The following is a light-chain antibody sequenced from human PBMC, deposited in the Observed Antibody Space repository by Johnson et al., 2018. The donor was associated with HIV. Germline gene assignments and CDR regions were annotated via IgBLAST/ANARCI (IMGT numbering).Light chain of an antibody. V-gene: IGLV1-51*02. J-gene: IGLJ1*01. CDR3: GTWDSSLTSYV. Sequence: QSVLTQPPSVSAAPGQTVTISCSGSSSNVGSSFVSWYQQLPGTAPKLLIYENNKRPSGIPGRFSGSKSGPSATLGITGLQTGDEADYYCGTWDSSLTSYVFGAGTKVTVL. CDR1: SSNVGSSF. CDR2: ENN.